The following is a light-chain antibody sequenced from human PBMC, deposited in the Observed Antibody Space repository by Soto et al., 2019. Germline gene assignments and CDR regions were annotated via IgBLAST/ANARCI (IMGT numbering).Light chain of an antibody. CDR3: QPSASTPHT. V-gene: IGKV1-39*01. CDR2: AAS. CDR1: QSISSY. Sequence: DIKMTPTPSSLSASVGDRVTITCRASQSISSYLNWYQPKPGKAPKLLIYAASSLQSGGPSMFSGSGYGTDFTLTISSLHAEDFETYYVQPSASTPHTVGHGTKLEIK. J-gene: IGKJ2*01.